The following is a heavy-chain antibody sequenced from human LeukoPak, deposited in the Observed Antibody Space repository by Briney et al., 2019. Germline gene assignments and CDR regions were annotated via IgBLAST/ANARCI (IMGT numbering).Heavy chain of an antibody. CDR2: IYHSGST. D-gene: IGHD2-2*01. V-gene: IGHV4-4*02. CDR1: GGSISSSNW. CDR3: ARSIVVVPAAFDY. Sequence: TSETLSLTCAVSGGSISSSNWWSWVRQPPGQGLEWIGEIYHSGSTNYNPSLKSRVTISVDKSKNQFSLKLSSVTAADTAVYYCARSIVVVPAAFDYWGQGTLVTVSS. J-gene: IGHJ4*02.